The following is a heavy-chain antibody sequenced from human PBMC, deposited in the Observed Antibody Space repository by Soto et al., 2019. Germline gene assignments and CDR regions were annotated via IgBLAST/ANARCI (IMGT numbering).Heavy chain of an antibody. J-gene: IGHJ4*02. CDR3: ARVRFGDAFDF. Sequence: QVQLVQSGPEVKKPGASVKVSCQSSGYRFPSFGINWVRQAPGQGLEWVGWVNPDNHNTNYAQNLQHRISMTTDTSTNTAFREIRDLTSEDTAVYYCARVRFGDAFDFWRQGTLFNVSS. D-gene: IGHD4-17*01. V-gene: IGHV1-18*01. CDR2: VNPDNHNT. CDR1: GYRFPSFG.